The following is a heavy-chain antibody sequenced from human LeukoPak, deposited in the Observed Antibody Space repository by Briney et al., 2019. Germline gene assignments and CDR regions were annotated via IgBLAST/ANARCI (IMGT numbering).Heavy chain of an antibody. D-gene: IGHD1-1*01. Sequence: GGSLRLSCAASGFSFDDYGMHWVRQAPGKGLEWVSLISWDGGGTFYADSVKGRFTISRDNSRNCLYLQMNSLRPEDTALYYCVKSGQTGTKRHNYFDPWGQGTLVTVSS. J-gene: IGHJ5*02. CDR2: ISWDGGGT. CDR3: VKSGQTGTKRHNYFDP. CDR1: GFSFDDYG. V-gene: IGHV3-43D*03.